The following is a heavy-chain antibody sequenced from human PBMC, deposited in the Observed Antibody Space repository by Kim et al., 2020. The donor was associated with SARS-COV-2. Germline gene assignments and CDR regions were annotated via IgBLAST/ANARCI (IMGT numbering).Heavy chain of an antibody. CDR3: ARALPYYDYVWGSYRAGNFDY. V-gene: IGHV4-31*03. CDR2: IYYSGST. J-gene: IGHJ4*02. CDR1: GGSISSGGYY. D-gene: IGHD3-16*02. Sequence: SETLYLTCTVSGGSISSGGYYWSWIRQHPGKGLEWIGYIYYSGSTYYNPSLKSRVTISVDTSKNQFSLKLSSVTAADTAVYYCARALPYYDYVWGSYRAGNFDYWGQGTLVTVSS.